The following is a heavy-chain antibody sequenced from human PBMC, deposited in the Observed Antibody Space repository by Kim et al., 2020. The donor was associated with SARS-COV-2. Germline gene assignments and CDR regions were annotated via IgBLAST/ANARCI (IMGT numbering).Heavy chain of an antibody. CDR1: GGSISSSNW. D-gene: IGHD1-26*01. J-gene: IGHJ4*02. V-gene: IGHV4-4*02. CDR3: ARDGWGPSSGSYGVGGDY. Sequence: SETLSLTCAVSGGSISSSNWWSWVRQPPGKGLEWIGEIYHSGSTNYNPSLKSRVTISVDKSKNQFSLKLSSVTAADTAVYYCARDGWGPSSGSYGVGGDYWGQGTLVTVSS. CDR2: IYHSGST.